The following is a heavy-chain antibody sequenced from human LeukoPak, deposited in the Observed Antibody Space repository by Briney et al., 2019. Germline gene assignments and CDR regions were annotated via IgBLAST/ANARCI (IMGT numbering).Heavy chain of an antibody. CDR2: IYYSGST. D-gene: IGHD3-10*01. Sequence: SSETLSLTCTVSGGPISSDYWSWIRQPPGKGLEWIGDIYYSGSTNYNPSLKSRITISVDTSKNQFSLKLSSVTAADTAVYYCARHEMVRGVIENWFDPWGQGTLVTVSS. CDR3: ARHEMVRGVIENWFDP. J-gene: IGHJ5*02. V-gene: IGHV4-59*08. CDR1: GGPISSDY.